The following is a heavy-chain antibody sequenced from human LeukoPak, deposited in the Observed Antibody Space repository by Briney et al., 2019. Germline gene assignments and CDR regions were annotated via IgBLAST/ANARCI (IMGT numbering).Heavy chain of an antibody. J-gene: IGHJ5*02. V-gene: IGHV4-61*02. CDR1: GGSISSGSYY. D-gene: IGHD3-3*01. CDR3: ARGSKAPAMYYDFWSGYYSEWFDP. Sequence: TSETLSLTCTVSGGSISSGSYYWSWIRQPAGKGLEWIGRIYTSGSTNYNPSLKSRVTISVDTSKNQFSLKLSFVTAADTAVYYCARGSKAPAMYYDFWSGYYSEWFDPWGQGTLVTVSS. CDR2: IYTSGST.